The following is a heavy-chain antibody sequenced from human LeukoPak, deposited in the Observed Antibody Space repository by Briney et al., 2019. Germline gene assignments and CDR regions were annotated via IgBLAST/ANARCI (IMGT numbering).Heavy chain of an antibody. V-gene: IGHV3-7*01. Sequence: GGSLRLSCAASGFTFSSYWMSWVRQAPGKGLEWVANIKQDGSEKYYVDSVKGRFTISRDNAKNSLYLQMNSLRAEDTAVYYCAKELGGSGGVASLAMVPDAFDIWGQGTMVTVSS. CDR1: GFTFSSYW. D-gene: IGHD5-18*01. J-gene: IGHJ3*02. CDR3: AKELGGSGGVASLAMVPDAFDI. CDR2: IKQDGSEK.